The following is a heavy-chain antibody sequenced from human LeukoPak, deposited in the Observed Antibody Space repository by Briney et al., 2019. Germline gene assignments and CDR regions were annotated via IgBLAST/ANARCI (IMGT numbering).Heavy chain of an antibody. J-gene: IGHJ4*02. Sequence: GGSLRLSCAASGFTFSSYAMSWVRQAPGKGLEWVSAISGSGGSTYYADSVKGRFTISRDNSKNTLYLQMNSLRAEDTAVYYCAKGGYCSSTSCYSYSIDYWGRGTLVTVSS. D-gene: IGHD2-2*02. CDR2: ISGSGGST. CDR3: AKGGYCSSTSCYSYSIDY. CDR1: GFTFSSYA. V-gene: IGHV3-23*01.